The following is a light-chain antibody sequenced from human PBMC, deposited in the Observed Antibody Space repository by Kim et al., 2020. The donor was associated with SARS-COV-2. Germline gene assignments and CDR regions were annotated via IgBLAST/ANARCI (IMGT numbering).Light chain of an antibody. V-gene: IGKV1-27*01. J-gene: IGKJ4*01. Sequence: ASVRVRVTIPCRASQGISNYLAWYQQKPGKVPKLLIYAASTLQSGVPSRFSGSGSGTDFTLTISSLQPEDVATYYCQWYNSAPLTFGGGTKVDIK. CDR2: AAS. CDR3: QWYNSAPLT. CDR1: QGISNY.